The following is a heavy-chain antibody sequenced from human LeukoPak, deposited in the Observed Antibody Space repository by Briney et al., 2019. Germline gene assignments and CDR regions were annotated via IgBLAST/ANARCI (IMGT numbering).Heavy chain of an antibody. Sequence: SETLSLTCTVSGYSISSGYYWSWIRQPAGKGLEWIGRIYTSGSTNYNPSLKSRVTISVDTSKNQFSLKLSSVTAADTAVYYCASGYWYFDLWGRGTLVTVSS. CDR1: GYSISSGYY. CDR2: IYTSGST. CDR3: ASGYWYFDL. V-gene: IGHV4-61*02. J-gene: IGHJ2*01.